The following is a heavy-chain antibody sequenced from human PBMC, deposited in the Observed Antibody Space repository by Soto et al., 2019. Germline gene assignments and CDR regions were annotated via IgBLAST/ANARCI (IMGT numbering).Heavy chain of an antibody. J-gene: IGHJ3*02. D-gene: IGHD3-10*01. CDR2: IYSSGST. Sequence: SDTLSLTCTVSGGSISNSYWSSIRQSPGKGLEWIGYIYSSGSTNYNPSLKSRVTISVDTSKNQFSLKLSSVTAADTAVYYCGRVWGGAFDIWGQGTMVTVSS. V-gene: IGHV4-59*07. CDR1: GGSISNSY. CDR3: GRVWGGAFDI.